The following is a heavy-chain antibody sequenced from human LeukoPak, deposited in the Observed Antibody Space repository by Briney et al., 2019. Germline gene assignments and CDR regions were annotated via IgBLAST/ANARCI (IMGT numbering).Heavy chain of an antibody. V-gene: IGHV4-59*01. CDR3: ARGRVSSSTWYSTYYYFFYMDF. Sequence: LSETLSLTCTVSDDSITMYYWTWIRQPPGKGLEWIGYVDHTGSTKFNPSLNGRVSISRDTSNNLSSLRLRSVTAADTAVYFCARGRVSSSTWYSTYYYFFYMDFWGKGTTVTVSS. CDR2: VDHTGST. D-gene: IGHD4-11*01. CDR1: DDSITMYY. J-gene: IGHJ6*03.